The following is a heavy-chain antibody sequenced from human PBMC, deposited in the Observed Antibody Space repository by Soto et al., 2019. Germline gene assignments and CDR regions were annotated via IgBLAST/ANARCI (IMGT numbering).Heavy chain of an antibody. CDR1: GFTFSFYA. V-gene: IGHV3-30*04. D-gene: IGHD3-16*01. Sequence: PGGSLRLSCAASGFTFSFYAMHWVRQAPGKGLEWVAVISYNGRNKHYVDSVKGRFTISRDNSQDTLYLQMDSLRPDDTAVYYCARQAKIGDRSQFYFDSWGQGTLV. CDR3: ARQAKIGDRSQFYFDS. J-gene: IGHJ4*02. CDR2: ISYNGRNK.